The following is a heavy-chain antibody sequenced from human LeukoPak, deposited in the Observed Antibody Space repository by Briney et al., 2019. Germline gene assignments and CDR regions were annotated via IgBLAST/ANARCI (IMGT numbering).Heavy chain of an antibody. CDR2: INPSGGST. D-gene: IGHD1-26*01. J-gene: IGHJ4*02. CDR3: ARDSPISGSYYGGLGY. CDR1: GYTFTSYY. Sequence: ASVKISCKASGYTFTSYYMHWVRQAPGQGLEWMGLINPSGGSTSYAQKFQGRVTMTRDTSTSTVCMELSSLRAEDTAVYYCARDSPISGSYYGGLGYWGQGTLVSVSS. V-gene: IGHV1-46*01.